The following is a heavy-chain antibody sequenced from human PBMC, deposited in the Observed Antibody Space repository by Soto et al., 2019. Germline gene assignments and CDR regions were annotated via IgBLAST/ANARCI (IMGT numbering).Heavy chain of an antibody. V-gene: IGHV4-30-2*01. Sequence: SETLSLTCAVSGGSISSGGYSWSWIRQPPGKGLEWIGYIYHSGSTYYNPSLKSRVTISVDRSKTQFSLKLSSVTAADTAVYYCAREALGGMDVWGQGTTVTVSS. CDR1: GGSISSGGYS. CDR3: AREALGGMDV. D-gene: IGHD3-16*02. J-gene: IGHJ6*02. CDR2: IYHSGST.